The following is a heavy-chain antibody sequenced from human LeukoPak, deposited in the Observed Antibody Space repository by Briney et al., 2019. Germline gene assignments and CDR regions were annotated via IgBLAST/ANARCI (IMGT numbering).Heavy chain of an antibody. CDR2: INHSGST. J-gene: IGHJ3*02. CDR1: GGSFSGYY. CDR3: ARAMIDSSGYPGAFDI. D-gene: IGHD3-22*01. Sequence: SETLSLTCAVHGGSFSGYYWSWIRQPPGKGLEWIGEINHSGSTNYNPSLKSRVTISVDTSKNQFSLKLSSVTAADTAVYYCARAMIDSSGYPGAFDIWGQGTMVTVSS. V-gene: IGHV4-34*01.